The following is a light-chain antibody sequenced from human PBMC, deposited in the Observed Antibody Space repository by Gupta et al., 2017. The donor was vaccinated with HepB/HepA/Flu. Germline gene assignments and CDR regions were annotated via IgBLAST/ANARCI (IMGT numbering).Light chain of an antibody. CDR3: QQRSNWPVT. J-gene: IGKJ2*01. CDR2: DAS. V-gene: IGKV3-11*01. Sequence: EIVLTQSPATLSLSPGERATLSCRASQSVSSYLAWYQQKPGQAPRLLIYDASNRATAIPARFSGSGSGTDFTLTISSLEPEDFAVYYCQQRSNWPVTFGQGTKLEIE. CDR1: QSVSSY.